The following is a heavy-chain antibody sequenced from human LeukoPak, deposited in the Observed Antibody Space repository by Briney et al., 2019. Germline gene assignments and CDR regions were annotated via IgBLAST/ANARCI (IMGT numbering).Heavy chain of an antibody. CDR3: ARGYGDYDY. V-gene: IGHV4-4*07. CDR2: ISTSGST. J-gene: IGHJ4*02. Sequence: SETLSLTCTVPGGSISSSYWSWIRQPAGKGLEWIGRISTSGSTNYNPSLKSRVTISVDKSKNQFSLKLSSVTAADTAVCYCARGYGDYDYWGQGTLVTVSS. D-gene: IGHD4-17*01. CDR1: GGSISSSY.